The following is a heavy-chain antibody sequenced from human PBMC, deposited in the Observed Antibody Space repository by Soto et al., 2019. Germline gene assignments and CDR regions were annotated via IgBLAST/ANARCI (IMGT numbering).Heavy chain of an antibody. V-gene: IGHV4-30-2*01. Sequence: PSATLSLTCSVSVGSISIADYSWIWIRQPPGKGLEWIGYIYHSGSTYYNPSLKSRVTISVDRSKNQFSLRLSSVTAADTAVYYCASRYGDHDYWGQGILVTVSS. CDR3: ASRYGDHDY. CDR1: VGSISIADYS. CDR2: IYHSGST. J-gene: IGHJ4*02. D-gene: IGHD4-17*01.